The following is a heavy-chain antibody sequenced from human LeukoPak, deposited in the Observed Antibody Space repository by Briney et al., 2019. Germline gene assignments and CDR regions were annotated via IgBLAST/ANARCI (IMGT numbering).Heavy chain of an antibody. CDR3: ARIGCSSTSCYGNSVDP. V-gene: IGHV1-18*01. CDR1: GYTFTNYG. J-gene: IGHJ5*02. CDR2: ISGYNGNT. Sequence: ASVKVSCKASGYTFTNYGINWVRQAPGRGLEWMGWISGYNGNTHYGQKFQGRVTMTTDTPTSTVYMELRSLTSDDTAVYYCARIGCSSTSCYGNSVDPWGQGTLVTVSS. D-gene: IGHD2-2*01.